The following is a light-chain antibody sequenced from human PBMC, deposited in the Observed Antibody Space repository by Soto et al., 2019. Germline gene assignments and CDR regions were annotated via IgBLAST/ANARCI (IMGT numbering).Light chain of an antibody. CDR3: QQLNTYPLT. V-gene: IGKV1-9*01. CDR2: CAS. J-gene: IGKJ4*01. Sequence: DIQLTRSPSFLSASVGDRVTITCRASQGISSNLVWFQQKPGKAPNLLIYCASTLQSGVPSRFSGSGSGTEFTLTISSLQPEDFATYYCQQLNTYPLTFGGGTKVEIK. CDR1: QGISSN.